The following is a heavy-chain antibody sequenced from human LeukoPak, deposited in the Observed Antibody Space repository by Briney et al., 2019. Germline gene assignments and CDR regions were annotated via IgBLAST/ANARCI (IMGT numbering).Heavy chain of an antibody. D-gene: IGHD2-2*01. J-gene: IGHJ4*02. Sequence: PGGSLRLSCAASGFIFSNYAMSWVRRAPGKGLEWVSFIHRDDKTYYADSVKGRFTMSRDSSKNTLYLQMNSLGADDTAVYYCAREVISTPSYFDYWGQGILVTVSS. CDR2: IHRDDKT. CDR3: AREVISTPSYFDY. V-gene: IGHV3-53*01. CDR1: GFIFSNYA.